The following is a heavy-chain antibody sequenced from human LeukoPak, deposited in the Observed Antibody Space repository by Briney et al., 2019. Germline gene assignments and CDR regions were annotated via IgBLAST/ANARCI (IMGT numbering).Heavy chain of an antibody. V-gene: IGHV3-7*01. CDR2: IKQDGSEK. D-gene: IGHD3-22*01. CDR3: ARLYYYDNSGYYNYYFYMDV. J-gene: IGHJ6*03. Sequence: PGGSLRLSCAASGFSFSGYWMTWVRQAPGKGLEWVANIKQDGSEKYYVDSVKGRFTISRDNAKNSLYLQMDSLRAEDTAVYYCARLYYYDNSGYYNYYFYMDVWGKGTTVTVSS. CDR1: GFSFSGYW.